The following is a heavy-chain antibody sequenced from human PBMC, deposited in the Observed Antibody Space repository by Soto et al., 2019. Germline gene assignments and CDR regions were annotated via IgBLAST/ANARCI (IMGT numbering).Heavy chain of an antibody. J-gene: IGHJ4*02. Sequence: ASVKVSCKASGYTFTVYAIHWVRQAPGQRLEWMGWINAGNGNTKYSQKFQGRVTITRDTSASTAYMELSSLRSEDTAVYYCARGDYYDIHDYWGQGTLVTVSS. D-gene: IGHD3-22*01. CDR2: INAGNGNT. V-gene: IGHV1-3*01. CDR3: ARGDYYDIHDY. CDR1: GYTFTVYA.